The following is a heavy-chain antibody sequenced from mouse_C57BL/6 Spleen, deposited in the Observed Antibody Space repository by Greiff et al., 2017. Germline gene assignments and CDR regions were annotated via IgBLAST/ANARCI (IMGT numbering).Heavy chain of an antibody. D-gene: IGHD1-1*01. Sequence: QVQLQQPGAELVMPGASVKLSCKASGYTFTSYWMHWVKQRPGQGLEWIGEIDPSDSYTNYNQKFKGKSTLTVDKSSSTAYMQLSSLTSEDSAVYYCARPGYYYGSGYIDYWGQGTTLTVSS. CDR1: GYTFTSYW. CDR2: IDPSDSYT. V-gene: IGHV1-69*01. J-gene: IGHJ2*01. CDR3: ARPGYYYGSGYIDY.